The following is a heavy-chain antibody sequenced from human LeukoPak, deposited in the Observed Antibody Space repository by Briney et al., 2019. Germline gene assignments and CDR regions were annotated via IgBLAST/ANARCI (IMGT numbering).Heavy chain of an antibody. J-gene: IGHJ6*03. CDR1: GGSISSSNW. CDR2: IYHSGST. Sequence: SGTLSLTCAVSGGSISSSNWWSWVRQPPGKGLEWIGEIYHSGSTNYNPSLKSRVTISVDKSKNQFSLKLSSVTAADTAVYYCASSIAARLYYYYYMDVWGKGTTVTVSS. D-gene: IGHD6-6*01. CDR3: ASSIAARLYYYYYMDV. V-gene: IGHV4-4*02.